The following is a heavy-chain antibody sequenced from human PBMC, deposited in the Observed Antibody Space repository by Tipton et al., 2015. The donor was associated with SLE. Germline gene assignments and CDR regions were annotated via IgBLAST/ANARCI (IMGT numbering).Heavy chain of an antibody. V-gene: IGHV3-7*01. CDR2: IKQDGSDI. CDR3: ARDFGWRLGDY. CDR1: GFTFSSYW. J-gene: IGHJ4*02. Sequence: GSLRLSCAVSGFTFSSYWMSWVRQAPGKGLEWVASIKQDGSDIYYVDSVRGRFTISRDSARNSLYLQMSSLGADDTAVYYCARDFGWRLGDYWGQGTLVTVSS. D-gene: IGHD3-3*01.